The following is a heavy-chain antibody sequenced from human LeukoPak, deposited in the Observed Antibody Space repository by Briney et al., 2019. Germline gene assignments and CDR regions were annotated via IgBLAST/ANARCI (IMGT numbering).Heavy chain of an antibody. J-gene: IGHJ4*02. CDR3: ARMYRPYYFDY. CDR2: INPSGGST. CDR1: GYTFTSYY. V-gene: IGHV1-46*01. D-gene: IGHD1-26*01. Sequence: VASVKVSCKASGYTFTSYYMHWVRQAPGQGLEWMGIINPSGGSTSYAQKFQGRVTVTRDTSTSTVYMELSSLRSEDTAVYYCARMYRPYYFDYWGQGTLVTVSS.